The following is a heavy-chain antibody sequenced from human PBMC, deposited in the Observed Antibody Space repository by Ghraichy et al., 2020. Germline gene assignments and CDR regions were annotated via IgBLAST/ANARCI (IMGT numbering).Heavy chain of an antibody. V-gene: IGHV1-2*02. Sequence: SVKVSCKASGYNFADFPTYFIHWVRQAPGQGLEWMGWINPSSGDTKYAQKFQGRVTVTRDTSTNTAYMELSSLRSNDTAVYSCARVSTGWYFDYWGQGTLVTVSS. CDR2: INPSSGDT. D-gene: IGHD6-19*01. CDR1: GYNFADFPTYF. CDR3: ARVSTGWYFDY. J-gene: IGHJ4*02.